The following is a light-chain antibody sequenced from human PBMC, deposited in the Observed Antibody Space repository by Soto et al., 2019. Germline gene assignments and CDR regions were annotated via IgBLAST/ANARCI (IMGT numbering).Light chain of an antibody. J-gene: IGLJ3*02. CDR2: NHN. V-gene: IGLV1-44*01. Sequence: QPVLTQPPATSGTPGQTVTISCSGSTSNIGSETVSWYHQVPGTAPRLLISNHNERPSGVPDRFSGSKSGTSASLAISGLQSADEGFYYCAAWDDGLNVIVFGGGTKLTVL. CDR3: AAWDDGLNVIV. CDR1: TSNIGSET.